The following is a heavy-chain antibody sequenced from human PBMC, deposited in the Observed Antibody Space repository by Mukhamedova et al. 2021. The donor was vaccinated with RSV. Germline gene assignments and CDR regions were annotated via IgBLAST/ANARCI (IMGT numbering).Heavy chain of an antibody. J-gene: IGHJ4*02. CDR3: ARASDWTLGF. D-gene: IGHD3-9*01. Sequence: GRFTISRDNAKNSLYLEINSLGVEDTAVYYCARASDWTLGFWGQGTLVTVSS. V-gene: IGHV3-11*05.